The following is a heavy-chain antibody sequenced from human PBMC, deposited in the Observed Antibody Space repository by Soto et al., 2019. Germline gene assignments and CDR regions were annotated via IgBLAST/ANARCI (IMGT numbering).Heavy chain of an antibody. CDR3: AKRQQLVRYPYGLDV. CDR1: GFTFSSYG. D-gene: IGHD6-13*01. J-gene: IGHJ6*02. CDR2: IWYDGSNK. Sequence: PGGSLRLSCAASGFTFSSYGMHWVRQAPGKGLEWVAVIWYDGSNKYYADSVKGRFTISRDNSKNTLYLQMNSLRAEDTAVYYCAKRQQLVRYPYGLDVWGQGTTVTVSS. V-gene: IGHV3-33*06.